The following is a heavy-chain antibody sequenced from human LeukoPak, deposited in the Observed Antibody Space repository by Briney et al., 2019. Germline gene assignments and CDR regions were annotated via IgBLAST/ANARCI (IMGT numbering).Heavy chain of an antibody. Sequence: GGSLRLSCAASGFTFSSYSMNWVRQAPGKGLEWVSSISSSSSYIYYADSVKGRFTISRDNAKNSLYLQMNSLRAEDTAVYYCARDQFHGPMVRGVTVDYWGQGTLVTVSS. CDR1: GFTFSSYS. D-gene: IGHD3-10*01. J-gene: IGHJ4*02. CDR2: ISSSSSYI. V-gene: IGHV3-21*01. CDR3: ARDQFHGPMVRGVTVDY.